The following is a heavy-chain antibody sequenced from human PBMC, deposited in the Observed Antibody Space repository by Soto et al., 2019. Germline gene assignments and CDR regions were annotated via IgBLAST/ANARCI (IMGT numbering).Heavy chain of an antibody. CDR3: AYCSSTSCYPGYYYYMDV. J-gene: IGHJ6*03. CDR1: GYTFTSYA. V-gene: IGHV1-3*01. CDR2: INAGNGNT. D-gene: IGHD2-2*01. Sequence: QVQLVQSGAEVKKPGASVKVSCKASGYTFTSYAMHWVRQAPGQRLEWMGWINAGNGNTKYSQKFQGRVTITRDTSASTAYMELSSLRSEDTAVYYCAYCSSTSCYPGYYYYMDVWGKGTTVTVSS.